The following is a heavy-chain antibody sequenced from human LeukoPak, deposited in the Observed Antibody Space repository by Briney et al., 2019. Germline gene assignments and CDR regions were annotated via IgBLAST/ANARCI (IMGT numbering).Heavy chain of an antibody. CDR1: GGTFSSYA. J-gene: IGHJ6*03. Sequence: SVKVSCKASGGTFSSYAISWVRQAPGQGLEWMGGIIPIFGTANYAQKFQGRVTITTDESTSTTYMELSSLRSEDTAVYYCARGDWGATRTPKNYYYYMDVWGKGTTVTVSS. CDR2: IIPIFGTA. D-gene: IGHD3-16*01. CDR3: ARGDWGATRTPKNYYYYMDV. V-gene: IGHV1-69*05.